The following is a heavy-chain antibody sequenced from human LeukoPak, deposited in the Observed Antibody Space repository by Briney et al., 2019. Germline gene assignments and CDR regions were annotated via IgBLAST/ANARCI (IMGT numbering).Heavy chain of an antibody. Sequence: SETLSLTCTVSGGSISSYYWSWIRQPAGKGLEWIGRIYTSGSNNYNPSLKSRVTISVDTSKNQFSLKLSSVTAADTAVYYCARDRTVRGGVDYWGQGTLVTVSS. CDR2: IYTSGSN. CDR3: ARDRTVRGGVDY. D-gene: IGHD3-10*01. J-gene: IGHJ4*02. V-gene: IGHV4-4*07. CDR1: GGSISSYY.